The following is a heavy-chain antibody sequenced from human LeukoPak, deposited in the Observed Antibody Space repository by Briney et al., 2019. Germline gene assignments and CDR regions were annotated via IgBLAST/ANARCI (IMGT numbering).Heavy chain of an antibody. J-gene: IGHJ4*02. CDR3: AKRLGDSRAFDY. CDR1: GFTFSNYA. Sequence: PGGSLRLSCAASGFTFSNYAMNWVRQAPGQGLEWVSGISGSSGTINYAAPVKGRFTISRDNSRNTLYLQMNSLRADDTAVYYCAKRLGDSRAFDYWGQGTLVTVSS. V-gene: IGHV3-23*01. CDR2: ISGSSGTI. D-gene: IGHD2-21*02.